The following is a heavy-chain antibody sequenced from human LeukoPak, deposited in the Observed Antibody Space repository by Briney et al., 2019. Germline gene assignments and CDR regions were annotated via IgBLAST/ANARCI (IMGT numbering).Heavy chain of an antibody. J-gene: IGHJ4*02. V-gene: IGHV4-34*01. CDR3: ARCEYRQWLVRLSKVYYFDY. CDR2: INHSGST. CDR1: GGSFSGYY. D-gene: IGHD6-19*01. Sequence: SETLSLTCAVYGGSFSGYYWSWIRQPPGKGLEWIGEINHSGSTNYNPSLKSRVTISVDTSKNQFSLKLSSVTAADTAVYYCARCEYRQWLVRLSKVYYFDYWGQGTLVTVSS.